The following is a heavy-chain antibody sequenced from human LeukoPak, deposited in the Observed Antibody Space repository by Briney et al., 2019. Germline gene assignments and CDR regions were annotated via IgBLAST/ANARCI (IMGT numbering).Heavy chain of an antibody. CDR3: ARLYSGYPIDY. V-gene: IGHV4-4*09. CDR1: GGSISSYY. D-gene: IGHD5-12*01. Sequence: SETLSLTCTVSGGSISSYYWSWIRQPPGKGLGWIGYIYTSGSTNYNPSLKSRVTISVDTSKNQFSLKLSSVTAADTAVYYCARLYSGYPIDYWGQGTLVTVSS. CDR2: IYTSGST. J-gene: IGHJ4*02.